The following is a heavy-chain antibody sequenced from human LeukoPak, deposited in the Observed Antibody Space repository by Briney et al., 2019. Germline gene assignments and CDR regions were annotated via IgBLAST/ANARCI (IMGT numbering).Heavy chain of an antibody. V-gene: IGHV4-38-2*02. CDR1: GYSISSGYY. CDR3: ARDGVSNDWFDP. Sequence: SETLSLTCTVSGYSISSGYYWGWIRQPQGKGLEWIGSFYHSGSTYYNPSLKSRVTISVDTSKNQFSLRLSSVTAADTAVYYCARDGVSNDWFDPWGQGTLVTVSS. J-gene: IGHJ5*02. CDR2: FYHSGST. D-gene: IGHD3-10*01.